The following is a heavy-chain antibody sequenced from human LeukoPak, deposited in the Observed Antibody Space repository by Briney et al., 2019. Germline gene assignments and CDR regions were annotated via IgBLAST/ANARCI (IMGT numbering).Heavy chain of an antibody. CDR3: ARDRRSHYYGSGSYYPDVFDI. CDR2: INPNSGGT. J-gene: IGHJ3*02. Sequence: ASVKVSCKASGYTLTGYFMHWVRQAPGQGLEWMGWINPNSGGTHYAQKFQGRDTMTRDTSLSTAYMELSRLSSDDTAVYYCARDRRSHYYGSGSYYPDVFDIWGQGTMVTVSS. CDR1: GYTLTGYF. V-gene: IGHV1-2*02. D-gene: IGHD3-10*01.